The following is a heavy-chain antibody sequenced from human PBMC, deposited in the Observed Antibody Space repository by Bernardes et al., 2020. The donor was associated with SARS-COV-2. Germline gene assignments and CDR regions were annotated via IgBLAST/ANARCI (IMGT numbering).Heavy chain of an antibody. CDR3: ARVSEAISSLDY. CDR2: INHSGRT. V-gene: IGHV4-34*01. Sequence: SASLRLTCAVHSGSFSGYSWTWIRQPPGKGLEWIGEINHSGRTNLNPSLKSRVIISVDTSKNQFSLKVISVTAADTAVYYCARVSEAISSLDYWGQGTLVTVSS. J-gene: IGHJ4*02. CDR1: SGSFSGYS. D-gene: IGHD2-2*01.